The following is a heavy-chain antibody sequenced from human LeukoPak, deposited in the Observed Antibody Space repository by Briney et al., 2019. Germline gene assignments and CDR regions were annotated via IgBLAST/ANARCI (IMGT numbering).Heavy chain of an antibody. CDR2: IYCSGST. D-gene: IGHD2-15*01. CDR3: ARDKALRYCSGGSCYANYYYYGMDV. V-gene: IGHV4-30-4*01. J-gene: IGHJ6*02. Sequence: PSETLSLTCTVSGGSISSGGYYWSWIRQPPGKGLEWIGYIYCSGSTYYNPSLKSRVTISVDTSKNQFSLKLSSVTAADTAVYYCARDKALRYCSGGSCYANYYYYGMDVWGQGTTVTVSS. CDR1: GGSISSGGYY.